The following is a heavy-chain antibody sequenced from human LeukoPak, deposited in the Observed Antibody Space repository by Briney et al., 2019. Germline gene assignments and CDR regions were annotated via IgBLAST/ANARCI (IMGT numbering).Heavy chain of an antibody. CDR1: GDSVSNWTYY. D-gene: IGHD3-10*01. J-gene: IGHJ4*02. V-gene: IGHV4-61*03. CDR2: IYYTGKT. Sequence: SETLSLTCTVSGDSVSNWTYYWSWLRQPPGKALEWIGYIYYTGKTYYNPSLEGRVTILVDTSRNHFSVKLSSVTAADTAVYYCARSQNYYGSGDYWSQGTLVTVSS. CDR3: ARSQNYYGSGDY.